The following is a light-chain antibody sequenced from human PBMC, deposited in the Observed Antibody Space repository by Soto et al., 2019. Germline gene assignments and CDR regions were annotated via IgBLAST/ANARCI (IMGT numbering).Light chain of an antibody. Sequence: EIVLTQCPGTLSLSPGEGATLLCRASQSVSSAYVAWYQQQAGETPRLLIYDASSRATGIPDRFSGSGSGTDFTLTTNRLEPEDFAVYYCQQYHNTPITFGQGTRLEIK. CDR2: DAS. CDR3: QQYHNTPIT. CDR1: QSVSSAY. J-gene: IGKJ5*01. V-gene: IGKV3-20*01.